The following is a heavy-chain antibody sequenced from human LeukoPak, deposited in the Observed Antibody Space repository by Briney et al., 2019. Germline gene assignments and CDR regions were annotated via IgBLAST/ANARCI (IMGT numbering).Heavy chain of an antibody. J-gene: IGHJ4*02. CDR2: ISFSSTTI. CDR1: GFTFSNYE. D-gene: IGHD1-7*01. Sequence: GSLRLSCAASGFTFSNYEMNWVRQAPGKGLEWVSYISFSSTTIYYADSVKSRFTISRDNAKNSLYLQMNSLRAEDTAVYYCAREGELRHWGQGTLVTVSS. V-gene: IGHV3-48*03. CDR3: AREGELRH.